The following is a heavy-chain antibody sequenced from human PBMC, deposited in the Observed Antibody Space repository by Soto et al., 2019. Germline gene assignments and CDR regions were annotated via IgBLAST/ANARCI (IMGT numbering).Heavy chain of an antibody. J-gene: IGHJ4*02. Sequence: SETLSLTCSVSVGSISSGPYYWSWIRQHPGKGLEWIGYTYYSGSTYYNPSLKSRVTISLNTSKNQFPLKLSSVTAADPAVYYCARVLFFCSGSSSSYHFDYWAQGTQVTVSS. CDR3: ARVLFFCSGSSSSYHFDY. CDR1: VGSISSGPYY. CDR2: TYYSGST. V-gene: IGHV4-31*03. D-gene: IGHD3-10*02.